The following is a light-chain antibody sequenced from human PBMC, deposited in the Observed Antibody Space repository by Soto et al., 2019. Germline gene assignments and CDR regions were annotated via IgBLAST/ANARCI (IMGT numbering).Light chain of an antibody. Sequence: IVMTQSPATLCLSAGERATLSWRASQSVSSNLAWYQQKPGQAPRLLIYGAPTRATGIPARFSGSGSGTEFTLTISSMQSEDFAVYYCQQYKNWPSITFRQGTRLEIK. J-gene: IGKJ5*01. V-gene: IGKV3-15*01. CDR2: GAP. CDR3: QQYKNWPSIT. CDR1: QSVSSN.